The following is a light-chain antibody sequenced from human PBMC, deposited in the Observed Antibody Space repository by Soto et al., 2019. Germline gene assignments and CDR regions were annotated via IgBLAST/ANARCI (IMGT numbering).Light chain of an antibody. CDR1: QSVSSN. CDR2: GAS. Sequence: EIVMTQSPAILSVSPGERATLSCRASQSVSSNLAWYQQKPGQTPRLLIYGASTRATGIPARFSGSGSGTEFTLTISSLQSEDFATYYCQQHNSFSITFGQGTRLE. J-gene: IGKJ5*01. CDR3: QQHNSFSIT. V-gene: IGKV3-15*01.